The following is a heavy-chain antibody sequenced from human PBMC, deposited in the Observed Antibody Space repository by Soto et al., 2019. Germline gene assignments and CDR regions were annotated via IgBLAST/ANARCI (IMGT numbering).Heavy chain of an antibody. Sequence: SETLSLTCTVSGGSISSYYWSWIRQPPGKGLEWIGYIYYSGSTNYNPSLKSRVTISVDTSKNQFSLKLSSVTAADTAVYYCARLYYYGSGRDAFDIWGQGTMVTVS. J-gene: IGHJ3*02. CDR2: IYYSGST. V-gene: IGHV4-59*08. CDR1: GGSISSYY. D-gene: IGHD3-10*01. CDR3: ARLYYYGSGRDAFDI.